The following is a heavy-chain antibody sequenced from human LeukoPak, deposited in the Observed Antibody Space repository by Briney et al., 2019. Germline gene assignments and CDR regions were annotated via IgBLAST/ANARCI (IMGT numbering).Heavy chain of an antibody. V-gene: IGHV1-18*04. CDR1: GYTLTDYY. J-gene: IGHJ4*02. Sequence: ASVKVSCKASGYTLTDYYMHWVRQAPGQGLEWMGWISPYKGNTDYAQKFQGRVSVTTDTSTSTAYMELRSLRSDDTAVYYCARGRPFVPVGAEPFGYWGQGTLVTVSS. D-gene: IGHD1-26*01. CDR2: ISPYKGNT. CDR3: ARGRPFVPVGAEPFGY.